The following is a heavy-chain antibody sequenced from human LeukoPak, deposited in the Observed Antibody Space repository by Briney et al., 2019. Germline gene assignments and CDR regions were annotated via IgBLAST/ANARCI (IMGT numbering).Heavy chain of an antibody. CDR2: IYWNDDK. Sequence: SGPTLVNPTQTLALTCTFSEFPLSTSGVGVGWIRQPPGKALEWLALIYWNDDKRYSPSLKSRLTVTKDTSKNQVVLTMTNMDPVDTATYYCAHTIGSSGYYYYYMDVWGKGTTVTVSS. D-gene: IGHD6-13*01. CDR3: AHTIGSSGYYYYYMDV. CDR1: EFPLSTSGVG. V-gene: IGHV2-5*01. J-gene: IGHJ6*03.